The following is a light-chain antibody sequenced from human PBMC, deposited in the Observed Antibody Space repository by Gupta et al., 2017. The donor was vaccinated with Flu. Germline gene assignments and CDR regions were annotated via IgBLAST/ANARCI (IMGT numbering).Light chain of an antibody. CDR3: QQYKNWPPGFT. CDR2: DAS. V-gene: IGKV3-15*01. CDR1: QSVSSN. Sequence: RVALSCRASQSVSSNLAWYQQKPGQAPRLLIYDASTRATGVPARFSGSGSGTEFSLTISSLQSEEFAVYYCQQYKNWPPGFTFGPGTKVDIK. J-gene: IGKJ3*01.